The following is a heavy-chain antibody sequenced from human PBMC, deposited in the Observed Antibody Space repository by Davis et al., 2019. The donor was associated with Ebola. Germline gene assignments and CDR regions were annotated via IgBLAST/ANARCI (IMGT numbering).Heavy chain of an antibody. D-gene: IGHD3-22*01. CDR3: ARREEYYYDSSGPGGFDY. J-gene: IGHJ4*02. CDR1: GYTFTSYG. CDR2: ISAYNGNT. V-gene: IGHV1-18*04. Sequence: ASVKVSCKASGYTFTSYGISWVRQAPGQGLEWMGWISAYNGNTNYAQKLQGRFTMTTDTSTSTAYMELSSLRSEDTAVYYCARREEYYYDSSGPGGFDYWGQGTLVTVSS.